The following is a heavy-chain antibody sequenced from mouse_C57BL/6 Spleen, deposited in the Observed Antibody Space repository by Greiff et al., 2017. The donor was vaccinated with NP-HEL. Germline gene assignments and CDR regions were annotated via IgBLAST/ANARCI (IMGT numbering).Heavy chain of an antibody. D-gene: IGHD1-1*01. CDR2: IDPETGGT. CDR1: GYTFTDYE. J-gene: IGHJ1*03. CDR3: TRRAYGSSYGYFDV. V-gene: IGHV1-15*01. Sequence: VQLQQSGAELVRPGASVTLSCKASGYTFTDYEMHWVKQTPVHGLEWIGAIDPETGGTAYNQKFKGKAILTADKSSSTAYMELRSLTSEDSAVYYCTRRAYGSSYGYFDVWGTGTTVTVSS.